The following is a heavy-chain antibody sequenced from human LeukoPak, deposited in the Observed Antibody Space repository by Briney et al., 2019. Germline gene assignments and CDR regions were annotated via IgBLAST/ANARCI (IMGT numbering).Heavy chain of an antibody. CDR2: IIPIFGTA. D-gene: IGHD3-9*01. CDR3: ARGVQLRYFDWLLSYYYMDV. CDR1: GGTFSSYA. V-gene: IGHV1-69*13. Sequence: EASVKVSCKASGGTFSSYAISWVRQAPGQGLEWMGGIIPIFGTANYAQKFQGRVTITADESTSTAYMELSSLRSEDTAVYYCARGVQLRYFDWLLSYYYMDVWGKGTTVTVSS. J-gene: IGHJ6*03.